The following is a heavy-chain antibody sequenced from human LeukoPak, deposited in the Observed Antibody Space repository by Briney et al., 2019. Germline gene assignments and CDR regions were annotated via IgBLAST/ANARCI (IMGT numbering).Heavy chain of an antibody. CDR2: ITATSLHI. CDR3: ARVRSVGGNPHAFNI. Sequence: GGSLRLSCAASGFTFSGYSMNWVRQAPGKGLEWVSAITATSLHIYYADSVKGRFTISRDNAKNSLYLQMNSLRVEDTALYYCARVRSVGGNPHAFNIRGQGTMVTVSS. J-gene: IGHJ3*02. D-gene: IGHD4-23*01. V-gene: IGHV3-21*01. CDR1: GFTFSGYS.